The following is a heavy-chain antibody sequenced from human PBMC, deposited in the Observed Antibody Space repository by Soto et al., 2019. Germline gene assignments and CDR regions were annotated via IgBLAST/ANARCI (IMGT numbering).Heavy chain of an antibody. CDR3: ARPRGDGYNKYYYYGMDV. J-gene: IGHJ6*02. Sequence: ASVKVSCNASGGTFSSYAISWVRQAPGQGLEWMGGIIPIFGTANYAQKFQGRVTITADESTSTADMELSSLRSEDTAVYYCARPRGDGYNKYYYYGMDVWGQGSTVTVSS. D-gene: IGHD3-10*01. CDR2: IIPIFGTA. CDR1: GGTFSSYA. V-gene: IGHV1-69*13.